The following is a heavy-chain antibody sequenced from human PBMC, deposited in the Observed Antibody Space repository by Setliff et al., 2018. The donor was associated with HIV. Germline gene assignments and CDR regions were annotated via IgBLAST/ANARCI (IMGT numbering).Heavy chain of an antibody. CDR1: GFTFSSYS. J-gene: IGHJ4*02. Sequence: GGSLRLSCAASGFTFSSYSMNWVRQAPGKGLEWVSSISSNGYYIYYADSVKGRFTISRDNRKDSLYLQMNSLTDEDTAWYYCAKELDCGGDCFAYFDSWGQGTLVTVSS. CDR3: AKELDCGGDCFAYFDS. V-gene: IGHV3-21*04. D-gene: IGHD2-21*02. CDR2: ISSNGYYI.